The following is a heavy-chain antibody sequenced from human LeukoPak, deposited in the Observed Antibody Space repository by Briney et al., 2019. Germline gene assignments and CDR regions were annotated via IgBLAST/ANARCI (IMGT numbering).Heavy chain of an antibody. CDR3: TTVASSSWYGIEYFQH. D-gene: IGHD6-13*01. CDR2: IKSKTDGGTT. J-gene: IGHJ1*01. Sequence: GGSLRLSCAASGFTFSNAWMSWVRQAPGEGLEWVGRIKSKTDGGTTDYAAPVEGRFTISRDDSKNTLYLQMNSLKTEDTAVYYCTTVASSSWYGIEYFQHWGQGTLVTVSS. V-gene: IGHV3-15*01. CDR1: GFTFSNAW.